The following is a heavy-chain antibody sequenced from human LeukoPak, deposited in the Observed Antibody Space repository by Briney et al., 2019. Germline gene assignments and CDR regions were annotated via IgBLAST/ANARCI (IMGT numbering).Heavy chain of an antibody. CDR2: IYYSGST. CDR3: ASTSRDYGDAFDI. V-gene: IGHV4-61*05. Sequence: TSETLSLTCTVSGGSISSSSYYWGWIRQPPGKGLEWIGYIYYSGSTNYNPSLKSRVTISVDTSKNQFSLKLSSVTAADTAVYYCASTSRDYGDAFDIWGQGTMVTVSS. J-gene: IGHJ3*02. D-gene: IGHD4-17*01. CDR1: GGSISSSSYY.